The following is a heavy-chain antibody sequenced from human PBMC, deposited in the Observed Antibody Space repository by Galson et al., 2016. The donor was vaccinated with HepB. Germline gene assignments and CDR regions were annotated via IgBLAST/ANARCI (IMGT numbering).Heavy chain of an antibody. Sequence: SETLSLTCSVSGGSVRSSIYYWAWIRQPPGKGLEWIGGVYYSGTTYYNPSLRSRLTMSVDTSKNQFSLTLSSMTAADTAVYFCASGKTVTTHLDCWGQGTLVAVSS. J-gene: IGHJ4*02. CDR2: VYYSGTT. V-gene: IGHV4-39*01. CDR1: GGSVRSSIYY. D-gene: IGHD4-17*01. CDR3: ASGKTVTTHLDC.